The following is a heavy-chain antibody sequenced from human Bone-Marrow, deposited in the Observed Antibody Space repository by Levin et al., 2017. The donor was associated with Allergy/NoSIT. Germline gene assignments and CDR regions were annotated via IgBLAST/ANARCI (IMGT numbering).Heavy chain of an antibody. V-gene: IGHV3-15*01. CDR3: TTTRGYSYGDDAFDI. D-gene: IGHD5-18*01. Sequence: PGGSLRLSCAASGFTFSNAWMSWVRQAPGKGLEWVGRIKSKTDGGTTDYAAPVKGRFTISRDDSKNTLYLQMNSLKTEDTAVYYCTTTRGYSYGDDAFDIWGQGTMVTVSS. CDR2: IKSKTDGGTT. J-gene: IGHJ3*02. CDR1: GFTFSNAW.